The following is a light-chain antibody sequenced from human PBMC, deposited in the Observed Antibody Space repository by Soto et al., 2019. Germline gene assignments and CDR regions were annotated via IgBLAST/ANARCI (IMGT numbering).Light chain of an antibody. CDR2: EVS. Sequence: QSVLTQPASVSGSPGQSITISCTGTSSDVGSYNLVSWYQQHPGKAPKLMIYEVSKRPSGVSNRFSGSKSGNTASLTISGLQAEDEANYSCGPYEGGKVFGPGTKVT. J-gene: IGLJ1*01. V-gene: IGLV2-23*02. CDR3: GPYEGGKV. CDR1: SSDVGSYNL.